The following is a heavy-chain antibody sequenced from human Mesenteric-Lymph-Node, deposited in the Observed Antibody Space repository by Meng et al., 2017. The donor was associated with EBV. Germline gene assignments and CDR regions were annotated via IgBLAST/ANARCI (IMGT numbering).Heavy chain of an antibody. CDR3: GRGRTYWYFDL. V-gene: IGHV4-61*01. CDR2: IYYSGSA. Sequence: APLQESGPGLVNPSATLSLTCTCSGGSVSSGSYYWSWIRQPPGKGLEWIGYIYYSGSANYNPSLKSRVTISVDTSKNQFSLKLSSVTAADTAVYYCGRGRTYWYFDLWGRGTLVTVSS. J-gene: IGHJ2*01. CDR1: GGSVSSGSYY.